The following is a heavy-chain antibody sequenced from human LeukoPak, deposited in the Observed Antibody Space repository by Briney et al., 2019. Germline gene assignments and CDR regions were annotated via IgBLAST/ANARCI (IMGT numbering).Heavy chain of an antibody. V-gene: IGHV3-33*05. D-gene: IGHD2/OR15-2a*01. CDR2: IAYDGSNT. CDR1: GLTFSSYG. Sequence: GGSLRLSCTASGLTFSSYGMHWVRQAPGKGLEWVAVIAYDGSNTYYLDSVKGRFIISRDNSRNTLYLQMNSLRVEDTAVYYCAKDIGILTTSLYNWFDPWGQGTLVTVSS. CDR3: AKDIGILTTSLYNWFDP. J-gene: IGHJ5*02.